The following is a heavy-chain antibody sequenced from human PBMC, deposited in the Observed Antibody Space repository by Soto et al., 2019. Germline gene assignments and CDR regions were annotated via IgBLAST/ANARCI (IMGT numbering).Heavy chain of an antibody. V-gene: IGHV3-15*01. D-gene: IGHD2-15*01. CDR2: IKSKTDGETT. Sequence: EVQLVESGGGLVKPGGSLRLSCAASGFTFSNAWMSWVRQAPGKGLEWVGRIKSKTDGETTDYAAPVKGRFTISRDDSRNTQYLQMNSMKPEDTAGYYCTSDCYIWGQGTLVTVSS. CDR1: GFTFSNAW. CDR3: TSDCYI. J-gene: IGHJ4*02.